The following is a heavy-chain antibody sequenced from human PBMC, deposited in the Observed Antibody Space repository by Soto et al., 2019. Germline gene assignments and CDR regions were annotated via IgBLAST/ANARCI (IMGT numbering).Heavy chain of an antibody. CDR2: IRTSGSTI. J-gene: IGHJ4*02. V-gene: IGHV3-48*04. CDR3: ARIGPPLDY. Sequence: GGSLRLSCAASGFTFSSYSMNWVRQAPGKGLEWVSYIRTSGSTIYYADSVKGRFTISRDNAKNSLYLQMNSLRAEDTAVYYCARIGPPLDYWGQGTLVTVSS. D-gene: IGHD3-10*01. CDR1: GFTFSSYS.